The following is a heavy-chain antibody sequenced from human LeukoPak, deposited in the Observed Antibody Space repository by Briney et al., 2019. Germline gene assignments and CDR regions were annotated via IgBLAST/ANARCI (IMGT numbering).Heavy chain of an antibody. D-gene: IGHD3-10*01. CDR2: ISYSGST. CDR1: GGSINSYY. J-gene: IGHJ5*02. Sequence: KPSETLSLTCTVSGGSINSYYWTWIRQPPGKGLEWIATISYSGSTYYNASVKSRVTISRDTSKNQFSLSLNSVTAADTAVYYCARHRLNYGSGSYYGTAHNWFDPWGQGTLVTVSS. CDR3: ARHRLNYGSGSYYGTAHNWFDP. V-gene: IGHV4-59*04.